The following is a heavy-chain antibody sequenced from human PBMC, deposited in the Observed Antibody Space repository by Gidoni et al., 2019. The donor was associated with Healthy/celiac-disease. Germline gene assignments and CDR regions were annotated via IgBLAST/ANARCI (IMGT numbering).Heavy chain of an antibody. J-gene: IGHJ4*02. D-gene: IGHD6-6*01. V-gene: IGHV3-23*04. CDR2: ISGSGGST. CDR1: GFTFRSYA. CDR3: AKDFQWQQLVRYFDY. Sequence: EVQLVESGGGLVQPGGSLRLYCAASGFTFRSYAMSWFRQAPGKGLEWVSAISGSGGSTYYADSVKGRFTISRDNSKNTLYLQMNSLRAEDTAVYYCAKDFQWQQLVRYFDYWGQGTLVTVSS.